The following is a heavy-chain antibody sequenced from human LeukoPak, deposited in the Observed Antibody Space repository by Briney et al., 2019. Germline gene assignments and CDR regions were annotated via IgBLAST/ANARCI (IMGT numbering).Heavy chain of an antibody. CDR2: ISGSGCST. D-gene: IGHD3-22*01. Sequence: PGGSLRLSRAARVFTFSSYAMSWVRHSPGKGLEWVSAISGSGCSTYYAGSVKGRFTIYRDNSKKKLYLQMNSLRAEDTAVYYCANLPTMIVVVTFDYWGQGTLVTVSS. J-gene: IGHJ4*02. V-gene: IGHV3-23*01. CDR1: VFTFSSYA. CDR3: ANLPTMIVVVTFDY.